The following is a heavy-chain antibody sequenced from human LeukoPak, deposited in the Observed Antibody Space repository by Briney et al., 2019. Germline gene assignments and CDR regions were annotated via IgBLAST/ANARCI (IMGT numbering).Heavy chain of an antibody. D-gene: IGHD3-10*01. CDR2: IYYSGST. CDR3: ARADVGYYMVQGVTPLGFDP. CDR1: GGSISSYY. V-gene: IGHV4-59*01. J-gene: IGHJ5*02. Sequence: SETLSLTCTVSGGSISSYYWSWIRQPPGKGLEWIGYIYYSGSTNYNPSLKSRVTISVDTSKNQFSLKLSSVTAADTAVYYCARADVGYYMVQGVTPLGFDPWGQGTLVTVSS.